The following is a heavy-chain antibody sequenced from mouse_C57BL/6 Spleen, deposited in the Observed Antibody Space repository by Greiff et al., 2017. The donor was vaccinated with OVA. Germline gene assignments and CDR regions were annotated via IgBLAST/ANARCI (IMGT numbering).Heavy chain of an antibody. D-gene: IGHD1-1*01. CDR3: ARGYYGTPDY. Sequence: EVMLVESGGGLVKPGGSLKLSCAASGFTFSDYGMHWVRQAPEKGLEWVAYISSGSSTIYYADTVKGRFTISRDNAKNTLFLQMTSLRSEDTAMYYCARGYYGTPDYWGQGTTLTVSS. V-gene: IGHV5-17*01. J-gene: IGHJ2*01. CDR1: GFTFSDYG. CDR2: ISSGSSTI.